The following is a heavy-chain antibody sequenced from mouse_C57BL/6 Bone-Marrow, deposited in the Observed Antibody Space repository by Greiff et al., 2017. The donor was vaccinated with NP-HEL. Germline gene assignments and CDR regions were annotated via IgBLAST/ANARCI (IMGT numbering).Heavy chain of an antibody. CDR1: GYTFTSYW. Sequence: VKLQQPGAELVRPGSSVKLSCKASGYTFTSYWMHWVKQRPIQGLEWIGNIDPSDSETHYNQKFKDKATLTVDKSSSTAYMQLSSLTSEDSAVYYCARERTMITTWVMDYWGQGTSVTVSS. D-gene: IGHD2-4*01. V-gene: IGHV1-52*01. CDR3: ARERTMITTWVMDY. CDR2: IDPSDSET. J-gene: IGHJ4*01.